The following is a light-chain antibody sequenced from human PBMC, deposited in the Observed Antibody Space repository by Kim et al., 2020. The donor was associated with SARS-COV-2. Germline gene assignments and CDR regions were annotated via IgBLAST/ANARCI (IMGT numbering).Light chain of an antibody. Sequence: QSALTQPASVSGSPGQSITISCTGTSSDVGGYNYVSWYQQHPGKAPKLMIYDVSKLPSGVSNRFSGSKSGNTASLTISGLQAEDEADYYCSSYTSSSTFDVFGGETLLSVL. CDR2: DVS. J-gene: IGLJ3*02. CDR1: SSDVGGYNY. V-gene: IGLV2-14*01. CDR3: SSYTSSSTFDV.